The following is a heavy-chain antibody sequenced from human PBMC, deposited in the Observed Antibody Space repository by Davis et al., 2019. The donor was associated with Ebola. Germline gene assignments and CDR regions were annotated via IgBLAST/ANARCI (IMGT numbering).Heavy chain of an antibody. D-gene: IGHD6-13*01. CDR1: GYTFTGYY. V-gene: IGHV1-2*02. CDR2: INPNSGGT. J-gene: IGHJ5*02. Sequence: ASVQVSCKASGYTFTGYYMHWVRQAPGQGLEWMGWINPNSGGTNYAQKFQGRVTMTSDTSISTAYMELSRLRSDDTAVYYCARDRGAAAGKRDWFDPWGQGTLVTVSS. CDR3: ARDRGAAAGKRDWFDP.